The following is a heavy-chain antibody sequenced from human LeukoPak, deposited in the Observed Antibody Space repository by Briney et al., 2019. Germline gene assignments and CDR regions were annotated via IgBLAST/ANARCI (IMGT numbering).Heavy chain of an antibody. CDR2: FDPEDDET. Sequence: ASVKVSCKVSGYTLTELSMHWVRQAPGKGLEWMGGFDPEDDETIYAQKFQGRVTMTEDTSTDTAYMELSSLRSEDTAVYYCATTTSGEQWLVYNWFDPWGQGTLVTVSS. V-gene: IGHV1-24*01. J-gene: IGHJ5*02. CDR1: GYTLTELS. CDR3: ATTTSGEQWLVYNWFDP. D-gene: IGHD6-19*01.